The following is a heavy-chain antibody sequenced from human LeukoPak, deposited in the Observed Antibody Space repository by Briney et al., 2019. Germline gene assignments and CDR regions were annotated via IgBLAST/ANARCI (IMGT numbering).Heavy chain of an antibody. D-gene: IGHD3-3*01. J-gene: IGHJ6*03. CDR2: ISSSGSTI. CDR3: AKGSKEVLFTRDHHMDV. V-gene: IGHV3-11*04. CDR1: GFTFSDYY. Sequence: GGSLRLSCAASGFTFSDYYMSWIRQAPGKGLEWVSYISSSGSTIYYADSVKGRFTISRDNAKNSLYLQMNSLRAEDTAVYYCAKGSKEVLFTRDHHMDVWGKGTTVT.